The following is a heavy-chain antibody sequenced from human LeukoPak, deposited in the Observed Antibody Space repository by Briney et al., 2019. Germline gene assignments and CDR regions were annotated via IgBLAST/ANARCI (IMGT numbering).Heavy chain of an antibody. V-gene: IGHV1-2*02. J-gene: IGHJ4*02. D-gene: IGHD3-10*01. CDR3: ARVEYYGSGSYLF. Sequence: VSVKVSCKASGYTFTGYYMHWVRQAPGQGLEWMGWINPNSGGTNYAQKFQGRVTMTRDTSISTAYVELSRLRSDDTAVYYCARVEYYGSGSYLFWGQGTLVTVSS. CDR2: INPNSGGT. CDR1: GYTFTGYY.